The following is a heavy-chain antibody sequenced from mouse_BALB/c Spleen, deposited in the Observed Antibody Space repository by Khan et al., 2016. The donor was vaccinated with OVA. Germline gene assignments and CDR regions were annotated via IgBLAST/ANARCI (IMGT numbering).Heavy chain of an antibody. CDR3: ASHLTGSFAY. D-gene: IGHD4-1*01. V-gene: IGHV5-6*01. J-gene: IGHJ3*01. CDR1: GFTFSNYG. CDR2: INSDGTYT. Sequence: EVKLLESGGDLVKPGGSLKLSCAASGFTFSNYGMSWVRQIPDKRLEWVATINSDGTYTYYTDSVKGRVTISRNNAKNTLYLEMSSLKSEDTAIYYCASHLTGSFAYGGQGTLVTVS.